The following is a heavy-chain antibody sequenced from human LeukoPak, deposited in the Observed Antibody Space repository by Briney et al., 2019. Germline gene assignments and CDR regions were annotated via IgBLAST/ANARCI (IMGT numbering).Heavy chain of an antibody. D-gene: IGHD5-12*01. J-gene: IGHJ3*02. CDR1: GFTFSDYH. Sequence: PGGSLRLSCAASGFTFSDYHMSWIRQAPGKGLEWISYIRSSGSDTNYADSVRGRFTISRDNAKNSLYLQMNSLRAEDTAVYYCARADTGYDAFDIWGQGTMVTVSS. CDR2: IRSSGSDT. CDR3: ARADTGYDAFDI. V-gene: IGHV3-11*05.